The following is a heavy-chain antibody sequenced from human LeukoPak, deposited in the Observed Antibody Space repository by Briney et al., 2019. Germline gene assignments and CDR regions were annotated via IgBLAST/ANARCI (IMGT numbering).Heavy chain of an antibody. CDR1: GFTFSSYS. Sequence: GGSLRLSCAASGFTFSSYSMNWVRQAPGKGLEWVSYISSSSSTIYYADSVKGRFTISRDNAKNSLYLQMNSLRAEDTAVYYCARDSTTYYYDSRPTFHYFDYWGQGTLVTVSS. D-gene: IGHD3-22*01. J-gene: IGHJ4*02. V-gene: IGHV3-48*01. CDR3: ARDSTTYYYDSRPTFHYFDY. CDR2: ISSSSSTI.